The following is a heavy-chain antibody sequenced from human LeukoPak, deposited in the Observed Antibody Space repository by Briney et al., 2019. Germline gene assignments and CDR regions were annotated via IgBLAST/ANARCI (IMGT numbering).Heavy chain of an antibody. V-gene: IGHV3-30*02. CDR1: GFTFSSYG. CDR3: AKPGIAVAHFDY. D-gene: IGHD6-19*01. J-gene: IGHJ4*02. CDR2: IRYDGSNK. Sequence: GGSLRLSCAASGFTFSSYGMHWVRQAPGKGLEWVAFIRYDGSNKYYADSVKGRFTISRDNSKNTLYLQMNSLRAEDTAVYYCAKPGIAVAHFDYWGQGTLVTVSS.